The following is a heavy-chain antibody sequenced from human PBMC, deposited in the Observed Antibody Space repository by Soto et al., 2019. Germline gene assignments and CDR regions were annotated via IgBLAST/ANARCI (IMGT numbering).Heavy chain of an antibody. Sequence: QVQLVQSGVEVMKSGASVKVSCRPSGSPFTAYYIHWVRQAPGQGLEWRGWVDPNSGGTRDAQNFQGRVTMTRDTSTSTVYMELNWLRSDDTALYYCARDNYGPLDYWWQGTLVTVSS. V-gene: IGHV1-2*02. D-gene: IGHD3-10*01. J-gene: IGHJ4*02. CDR2: VDPNSGGT. CDR3: ARDNYGPLDY. CDR1: GSPFTAYY.